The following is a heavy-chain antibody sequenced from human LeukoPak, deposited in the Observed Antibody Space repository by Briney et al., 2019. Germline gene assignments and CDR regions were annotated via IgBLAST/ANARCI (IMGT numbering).Heavy chain of an antibody. CDR1: GDSISSSHW. Sequence: SGTLSLTCTVSGDSISSSHWWTWVRQPPGKGLEWIGEIYHSGTTTYNPSLNSRVTISLDKSKNQFSLKLTSVTPEDTAVYYCAREAQVSSGWYGVGYYYYYYYMDVWGKGTTVTVSS. D-gene: IGHD6-19*01. CDR2: IYHSGTT. J-gene: IGHJ6*03. V-gene: IGHV4-4*02. CDR3: AREAQVSSGWYGVGYYYYYYYMDV.